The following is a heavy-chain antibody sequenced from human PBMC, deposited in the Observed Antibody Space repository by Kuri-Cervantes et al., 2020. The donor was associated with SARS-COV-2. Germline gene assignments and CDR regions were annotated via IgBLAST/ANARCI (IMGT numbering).Heavy chain of an antibody. CDR2: IYVHRT. Sequence: GESLKISCEASGFTFSSYAMRWVRQVPGKGLEWVSVIYVHRTEYADSVKGRFTISRDNSNNTVYLQMNSLRAEDAAVYYCARGRYTNSWYYFDYWGQGTLVTVSS. CDR3: ARGRYTNSWYYFDY. J-gene: IGHJ4*02. D-gene: IGHD6-13*01. CDR1: GFTFSSYA. V-gene: IGHV3-23*03.